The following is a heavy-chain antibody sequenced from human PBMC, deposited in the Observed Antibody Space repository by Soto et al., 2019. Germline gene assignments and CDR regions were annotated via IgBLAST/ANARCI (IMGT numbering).Heavy chain of an antibody. CDR1: GYTFTSYG. CDR3: ARDGTLSIAAAGEIDYYYYMDV. V-gene: IGHV1-18*01. D-gene: IGHD6-13*01. Sequence: ASVKVSCKASGYTFTSYGISWVRQAPGQGLEWMGWISAYNGNTNYAQKLQGRVTMTPDTSTSTAYMELRSLRSDDTAVYYCARDGTLSIAAAGEIDYYYYMDVWGKGTTVTVSS. CDR2: ISAYNGNT. J-gene: IGHJ6*03.